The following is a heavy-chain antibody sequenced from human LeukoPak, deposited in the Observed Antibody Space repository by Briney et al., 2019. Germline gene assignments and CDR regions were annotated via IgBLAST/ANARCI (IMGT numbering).Heavy chain of an antibody. V-gene: IGHV3-30*04. CDR2: ISYDGSNK. CDR3: ARGGWFGENRNWFDP. CDR1: GFTFSSYA. J-gene: IGHJ5*02. Sequence: GGSLRLSCAASGFTFSSYAMHWVRQVPGKGLEWVAVISYDGSNKYYADSVKGRFTISRDNSKNTLYLQMNSLRAEDTAVYYCARGGWFGENRNWFDPWGQGTLVTVSS. D-gene: IGHD3-10*01.